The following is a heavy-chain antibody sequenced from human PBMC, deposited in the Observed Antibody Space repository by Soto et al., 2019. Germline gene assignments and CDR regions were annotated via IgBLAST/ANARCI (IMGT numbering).Heavy chain of an antibody. Sequence: QVQLAESGGGVVQSGRSLRLSCAASGFALSSFDMHWVRQAPGKGLEWVAVIWYDGSNEYYADSVKGRVTISRDNSKNTLYLQMNSLRVEDTAVYYCARDALVRGVHPPDYWGQGTLVPVSS. V-gene: IGHV3-33*01. CDR1: GFALSSFD. CDR2: IWYDGSNE. J-gene: IGHJ4*02. D-gene: IGHD3-10*01. CDR3: ARDALVRGVHPPDY.